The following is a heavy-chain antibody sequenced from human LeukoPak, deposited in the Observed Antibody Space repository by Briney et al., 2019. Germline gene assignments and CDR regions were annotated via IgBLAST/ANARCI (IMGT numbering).Heavy chain of an antibody. CDR2: ISWNSGSI. D-gene: IGHD3-9*01. Sequence: GGSLRLSCAASGFTLDDYAMHWVRQAPGKGLEWVSGISWNSGSIGYADSVKGRFTISRDNAKNSLYLQMNSLRAEDTAVYYCARVAYDILTGYRYDYWGQGTLVTVSS. J-gene: IGHJ4*02. CDR3: ARVAYDILTGYRYDY. CDR1: GFTLDDYA. V-gene: IGHV3-9*01.